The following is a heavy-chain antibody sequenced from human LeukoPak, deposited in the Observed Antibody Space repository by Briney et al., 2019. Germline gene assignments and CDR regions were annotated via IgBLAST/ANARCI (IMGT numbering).Heavy chain of an antibody. CDR3: ARVPRGGELWGAPDC. CDR1: GFTVSSNY. CDR2: IYSGGST. V-gene: IGHV3-53*01. D-gene: IGHD2-21*01. Sequence: PGGSLRLSCAASGFTVSSNYMSWVRQAPGKGLEWVSVIYSGGSTYYADSVKGRFTISRDNSKNTLYLQMNSLRAEDTAVYYCARVPRGGELWGAPDCWGQGTLVTVS. J-gene: IGHJ4*02.